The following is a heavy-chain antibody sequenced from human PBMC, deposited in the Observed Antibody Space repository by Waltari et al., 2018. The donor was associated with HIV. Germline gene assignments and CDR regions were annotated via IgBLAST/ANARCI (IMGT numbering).Heavy chain of an antibody. CDR2: ISVYNGNT. D-gene: IGHD3-10*01. CDR3: ARDPLAYYYGSGHLFDY. Sequence: QVQLVQSGAEVKKPGASVKVSCKASGYTFTIYGISWVRQAPGQGLEWMGWISVYNGNTNYAQKLQCRVTMTTDTSTSTAYMELRSLRSDDTAVYYCARDPLAYYYGSGHLFDYWGQGTLVTVSS. V-gene: IGHV1-18*01. CDR1: GYTFTIYG. J-gene: IGHJ4*02.